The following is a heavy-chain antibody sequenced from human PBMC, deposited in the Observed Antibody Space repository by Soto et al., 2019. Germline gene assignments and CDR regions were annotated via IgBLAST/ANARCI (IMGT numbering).Heavy chain of an antibody. CDR3: ARGNLAIAERFFRF. CDR2: IYHSGNT. J-gene: IGHJ4*02. V-gene: IGHV4-4*02. CDR1: SGSINSSNW. D-gene: IGHD6-13*01. Sequence: QVQLQESGPGLVKPSGTLSLTCSVSSGSINSSNWWSWVRQPPGKGLEWIGEIYHSGNTNYNPSLKSRVIISLDKSNNQFSLKLTSVTAADTAVYYCARGNLAIAERFFRFWGQGILVTVSS.